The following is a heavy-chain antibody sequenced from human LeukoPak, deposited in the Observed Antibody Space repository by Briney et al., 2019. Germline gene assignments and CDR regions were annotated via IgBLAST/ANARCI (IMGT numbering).Heavy chain of an antibody. J-gene: IGHJ6*03. CDR2: IYTSGST. CDR1: GGSISSGSYY. V-gene: IGHV4-61*02. CDR3: GSFYYYSYYMDV. Sequence: KTSQTLSLTCTVSGGSISSGSYYWSWIRQPAGKGLEWIGRIYTSGSTNYNPSLKSRVTISVDTSKNQFSLKLSSVTAADTAVYYSGSFYYYSYYMDVWGKATTVTVTS.